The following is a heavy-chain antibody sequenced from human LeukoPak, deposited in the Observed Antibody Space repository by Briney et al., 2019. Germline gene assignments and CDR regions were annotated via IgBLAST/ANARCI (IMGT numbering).Heavy chain of an antibody. J-gene: IGHJ3*02. V-gene: IGHV3-30*01. CDR1: GFTFSSYA. D-gene: IGHD4-17*01. Sequence: PGRSLRLSCAASGFTFSSYAMHWVRQAPGKGLEWVAVISYDGSNKYYADSVKGRFTISRDNSKNTLYLQMNSLRAEDTAVYYCARTYGDYDAFDIWGQGTMVTVSS. CDR3: ARTYGDYDAFDI. CDR2: ISYDGSNK.